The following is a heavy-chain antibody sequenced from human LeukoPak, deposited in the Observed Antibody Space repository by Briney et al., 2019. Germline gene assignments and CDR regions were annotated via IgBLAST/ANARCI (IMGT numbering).Heavy chain of an antibody. J-gene: IGHJ4*02. D-gene: IGHD4-17*01. CDR2: ISSTSTYI. V-gene: IGHV3-21*01. CDR1: GFTLSSYE. Sequence: NPGGSLTLSWAASGFTLSSYEVKWVRQAPVEGGVGVSSISSTSTYIPYADSVKGRLTISRDNANNSLYMQMNSLRAEDTAVYYCARFDYADYLAFDYWGQGTLVTVSS. CDR3: ARFDYADYLAFDY.